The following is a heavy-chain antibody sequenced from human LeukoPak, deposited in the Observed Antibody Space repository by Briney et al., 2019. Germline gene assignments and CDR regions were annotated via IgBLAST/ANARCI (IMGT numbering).Heavy chain of an antibody. D-gene: IGHD3-22*01. CDR1: GGSISSGGYS. J-gene: IGHJ3*02. CDR3: ARDSSYDSSGYYGALDI. Sequence: SQTLSLTCAVSGGSISSGGYSWSWIRQPPGKGLEWIGYIYHSGSTYYNPSLKSRVTISVDRSKNQFSLKLSSVTAADTAVYYCARDSSYDSSGYYGALDIWGQGTMVTVSS. CDR2: IYHSGST. V-gene: IGHV4-30-2*01.